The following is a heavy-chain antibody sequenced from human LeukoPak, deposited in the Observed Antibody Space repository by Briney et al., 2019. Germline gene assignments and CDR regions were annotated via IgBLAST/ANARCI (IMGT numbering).Heavy chain of an antibody. J-gene: IGHJ4*02. CDR3: ARKIAVAPHYFDY. CDR2: IYHSGST. Sequence: PSETLSLTCTVSGGSISSYYWSWIRQPPGKGLEWIGEIYHSGSTNYNPSLKSRVTISLDKSKDQFSLKLSSVTAADTAVYYCARKIAVAPHYFDYWGQGTLVTVSS. CDR1: GGSISSYY. V-gene: IGHV4-59*12. D-gene: IGHD6-19*01.